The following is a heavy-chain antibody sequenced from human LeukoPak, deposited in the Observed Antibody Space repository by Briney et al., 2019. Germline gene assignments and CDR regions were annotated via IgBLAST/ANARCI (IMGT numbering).Heavy chain of an antibody. J-gene: IGHJ5*02. Sequence: GGSLRLSCAASGFTFSSYGMHWVRQAPGKGLEWVAVISYDGSNKYYADSVKGRFTISRDNSKNTLYLQMNSLRAEDTAVYYCAKDTVGYSSGLPAEFNPWGQGTLVTVSS. CDR3: AKDTVGYSSGLPAEFNP. CDR2: ISYDGSNK. V-gene: IGHV3-30*18. CDR1: GFTFSSYG. D-gene: IGHD6-19*01.